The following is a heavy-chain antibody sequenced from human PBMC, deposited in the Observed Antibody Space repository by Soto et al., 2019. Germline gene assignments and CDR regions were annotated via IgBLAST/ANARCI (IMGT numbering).Heavy chain of an antibody. D-gene: IGHD5-12*01. CDR3: TRYLFHYPVDSGMDV. J-gene: IGHJ6*02. CDR2: MRRKAVGYAT. Sequence: EVPLVESGGDLVQPGGSLKLSCAASGFSFSGFEVQCIRQAPGKGLEWVGRMRRKAVGYATAYGASVKGRFTVSREDSKNTVYLQMNALQTEDTAIYYCTRYLFHYPVDSGMDVWGQGTTVTVSS. CDR1: GFSFSGFE. V-gene: IGHV3-73*02.